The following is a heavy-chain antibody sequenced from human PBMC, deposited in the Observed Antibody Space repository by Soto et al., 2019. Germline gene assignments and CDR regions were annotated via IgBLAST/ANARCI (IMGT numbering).Heavy chain of an antibody. J-gene: IGHJ5*01. CDR2: ISDSGGST. CDR3: SKGVEQWTHNNWYES. CDR1: GFTFSTYV. Sequence: EVQLLESGGGLVQPGGSLGLSCAASGFTFSTYVMSWVRQVPGKGLEWVSSISDSGGSTYYADSVKGRFTISRDNSKNTLYLQMSSLRAEDTALYYCSKGVEQWTHNNWYESWGQGTLVTVSS. V-gene: IGHV3-23*01. D-gene: IGHD6-19*01.